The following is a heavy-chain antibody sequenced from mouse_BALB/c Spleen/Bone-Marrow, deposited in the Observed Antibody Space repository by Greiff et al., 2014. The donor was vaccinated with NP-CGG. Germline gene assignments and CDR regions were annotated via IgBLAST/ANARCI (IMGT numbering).Heavy chain of an antibody. CDR3: ARFSYDWYFDV. Sequence: EVKLVESGPELVKPGASVTISCKASGYTFTDYNMHWVKQSHGKSLEWIGYIYPYNGGTGYNQKFKSKATLTVDNSSSTAYMELRSLTSEDSAVYYCARFSYDWYFDVWGAGTTVTVAS. CDR2: IYPYNGGT. V-gene: IGHV1S29*02. J-gene: IGHJ1*01. D-gene: IGHD2-12*01. CDR1: GYTFTDYN.